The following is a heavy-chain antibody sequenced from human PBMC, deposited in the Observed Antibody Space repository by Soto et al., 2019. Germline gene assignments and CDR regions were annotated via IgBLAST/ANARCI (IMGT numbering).Heavy chain of an antibody. J-gene: IGHJ6*02. CDR2: IDPSDSYT. D-gene: IGHD6-19*01. CDR1: GYSFTSYW. CDR3: ARGYSSGWSSYYYYYYGMDV. V-gene: IGHV5-10-1*01. Sequence: GESLKISCKGSGYSFTSYWISWVRQMPGKXLEWMGRIDPSDSYTNYSPSFQGHVTISADKSISTAYLQWSSLKASDTAMYYCARGYSSGWSSYYYYYYGMDVWGQGTTVTVSS.